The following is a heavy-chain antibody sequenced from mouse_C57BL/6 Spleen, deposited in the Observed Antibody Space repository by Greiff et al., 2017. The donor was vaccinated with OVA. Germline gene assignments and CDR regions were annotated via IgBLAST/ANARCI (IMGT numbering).Heavy chain of an antibody. J-gene: IGHJ3*01. CDR2: IHPNSGST. D-gene: IGHD4-1*02. V-gene: IGHV1-64*01. Sequence: QVQLQQPGAELVKPGASVKLSCKASGYTFTSYWMHWVKQRPGQGLEWIGMIHPNSGSTNYNEKFKSKATLTVDKSSSTAYMQLSSLTSEDSAVSYCARTGSNLAWFAYWGQGTLVTVSA. CDR3: ARTGSNLAWFAY. CDR1: GYTFTSYW.